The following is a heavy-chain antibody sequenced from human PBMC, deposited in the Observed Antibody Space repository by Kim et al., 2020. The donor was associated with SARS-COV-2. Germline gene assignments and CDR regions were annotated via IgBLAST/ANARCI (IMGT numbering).Heavy chain of an antibody. J-gene: IGHJ4*02. Sequence: SVQGRFTISRDNAKNSRYLQMNSLRAEDTAVYYCATPRRTGVAAAGTLDYWGQGTLVTVSS. D-gene: IGHD6-13*01. CDR3: ATPRRTGVAAAGTLDY. V-gene: IGHV3-21*01.